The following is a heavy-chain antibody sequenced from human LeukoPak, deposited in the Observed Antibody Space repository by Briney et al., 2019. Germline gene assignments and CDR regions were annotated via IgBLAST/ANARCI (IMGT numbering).Heavy chain of an antibody. CDR3: AREDYDILTGYYSFDY. D-gene: IGHD3-9*01. CDR1: GGSLRRYGYY. Sequence: SETLSLTRTVSGGSLRRYGYYWRWTRHHPGKALEWIGYIYYSGSTYYNPSLKSRVTISVDTSKNQFSLKLSSVTAADTAVYYCAREDYDILTGYYSFDYWGQGTLVTVSS. J-gene: IGHJ4*02. CDR2: IYYSGST. V-gene: IGHV4-31*03.